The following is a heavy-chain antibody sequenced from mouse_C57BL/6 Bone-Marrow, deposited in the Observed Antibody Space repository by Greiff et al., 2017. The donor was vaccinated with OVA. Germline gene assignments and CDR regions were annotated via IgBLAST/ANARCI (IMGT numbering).Heavy chain of an antibody. V-gene: IGHV5-17*01. CDR1: GFTFSDYG. J-gene: IGHJ4*01. Sequence: EVKVVESGGGLVKPGGSLKLSCAASGFTFSDYGMHWVRQAPEKGLEWVAYISSGSSTIYYADTVKGRFTISRDNAKNTLFLQMTSLRSEDTAMYYCASRYYSNPYYYAMDYWGQGTSVTVSS. CDR2: ISSGSSTI. CDR3: ASRYYSNPYYYAMDY. D-gene: IGHD2-5*01.